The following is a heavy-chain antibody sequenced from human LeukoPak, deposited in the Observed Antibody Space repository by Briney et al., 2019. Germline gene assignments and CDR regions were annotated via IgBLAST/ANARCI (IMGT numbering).Heavy chain of an antibody. J-gene: IGHJ4*02. Sequence: GGSLRLSCVASGFTFSSYAMTWVRQAPGKGLEWVANTNHGGSEKYYVDSVTGRFTVSRDNAKNSLYLQMNNLRAEDTGVYYCARWATSFDFWGQGTLVTVSS. CDR3: ARWATSFDF. D-gene: IGHD6-6*01. CDR2: TNHGGSEK. V-gene: IGHV3-7*01. CDR1: GFTFSSYA.